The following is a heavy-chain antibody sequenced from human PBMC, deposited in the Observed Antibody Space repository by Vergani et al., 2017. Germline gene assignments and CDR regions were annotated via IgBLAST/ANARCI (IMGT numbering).Heavy chain of an antibody. V-gene: IGHV4-31*03. D-gene: IGHD3-10*01. CDR1: GGSISSGGYY. CDR2: IYYSGST. J-gene: IGHJ5*02. Sequence: QVQLQQWGAGLLKPSETLSLTCTVSGGSISSGGYYWSWIRQHPGKGLEWIGYIYYSGSTYYNPSLKSRVTISVDTSKNQFSLKLSSVTAADTAVYYCARDAPSMVRGDPNWFDPWGQGTLVTVSS. CDR3: ARDAPSMVRGDPNWFDP.